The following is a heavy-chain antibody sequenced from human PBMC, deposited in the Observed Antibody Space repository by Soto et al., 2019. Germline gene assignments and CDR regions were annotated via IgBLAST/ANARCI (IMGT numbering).Heavy chain of an antibody. V-gene: IGHV4-61*01. CDR3: ARERSYYFDY. J-gene: IGHJ4*02. CDR1: GGSVSSGSYY. Sequence: QVQLQESGPGLVKPSETLSLTCTVSGGSVSSGSYYWSWIRQPPGKGLEWIGYIYHSGSTYYNPSLKSRVTISVDRSKNQFSLKLSSVTAADTAVYYCARERSYYFDYWGQGTLVTVSS. CDR2: IYHSGST.